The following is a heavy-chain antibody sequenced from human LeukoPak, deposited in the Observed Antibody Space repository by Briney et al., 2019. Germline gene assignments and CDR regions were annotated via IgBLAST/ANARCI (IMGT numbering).Heavy chain of an antibody. D-gene: IGHD2-2*01. CDR1: GFTFSTHA. J-gene: IGHJ6*02. Sequence: GGSLRLSCAASGFTFSTHAMSWVRQAPGKGLEWLSGISASGGHTYYADFVEGRFTISRDNSKDTLYLQMIGLRAEDTAVYYCANQPLPAVAGYYCNMDVWGRGTTVTVSS. V-gene: IGHV3-23*01. CDR3: ANQPLPAVAGYYCNMDV. CDR2: ISASGGHT.